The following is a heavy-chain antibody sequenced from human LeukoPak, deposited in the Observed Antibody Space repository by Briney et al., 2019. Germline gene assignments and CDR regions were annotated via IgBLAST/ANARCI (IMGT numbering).Heavy chain of an antibody. Sequence: GRSLRLSCEASGFTLSTYWMNWVRQVPGKGLDWVANINPDGSGKRYVDSVKGRFTIARDNADNSLSLQMNSLRAEDTAVYYCASWGTGGNSWGQGTLFTVSS. J-gene: IGHJ4*02. CDR1: GFTLSTYW. CDR3: ASWGTGGNS. CDR2: INPDGSGK. V-gene: IGHV3-7*01. D-gene: IGHD3-16*01.